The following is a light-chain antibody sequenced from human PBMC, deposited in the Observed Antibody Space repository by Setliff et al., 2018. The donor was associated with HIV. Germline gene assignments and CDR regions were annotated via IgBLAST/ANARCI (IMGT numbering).Light chain of an antibody. Sequence: QSALAQPPSVSGAPGQRVTISCTGSSPNIGGGYDVHWYQQLPGTAPKLLVHGNIYRASGVPDRFSAFKSGTSASLAITGLRVEDEADYYCQSHDSSLSARVFGGGTKVTVL. J-gene: IGLJ3*02. CDR3: QSHDSSLSARV. CDR1: SPNIGGGYD. CDR2: GNI. V-gene: IGLV1-40*01.